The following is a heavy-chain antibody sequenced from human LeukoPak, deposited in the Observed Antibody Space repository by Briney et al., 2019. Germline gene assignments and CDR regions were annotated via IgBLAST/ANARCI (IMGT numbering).Heavy chain of an antibody. CDR2: IWYDGSNK. CDR1: GFTFSSYG. V-gene: IGHV3-33*01. D-gene: IGHD6-19*01. Sequence: GGSLRLSCAASGFTFSSYGMHWVRQAPGKGLEWVAVIWYDGSNKYYADSVKGRFTISRDNSKNTLYLQMNSLRAEDTAVYYCARDRADYYYYYMAVWAKGPRSPSP. J-gene: IGHJ6*03. CDR3: ARDRADYYYYYMAV.